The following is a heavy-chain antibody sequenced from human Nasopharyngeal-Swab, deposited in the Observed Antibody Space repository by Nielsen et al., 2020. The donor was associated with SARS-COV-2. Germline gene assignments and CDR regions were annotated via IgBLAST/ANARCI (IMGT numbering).Heavy chain of an antibody. D-gene: IGHD5-12*01. J-gene: IGHJ6*03. CDR2: IRSSSSYI. CDR3: ARDSSGYENYYYYYYMDV. V-gene: IGHV3-21*01. CDR1: GFTFSSYS. Sequence: GESLKISCAASGFTFSSYSMNWVRQAPGKGLEWVSSIRSSSSYIYYADSVKGRFTISRDNAKNSLYLQMNSLRAEDTAVYYCARDSSGYENYYYYYYMDVWGKGTTVTVSS.